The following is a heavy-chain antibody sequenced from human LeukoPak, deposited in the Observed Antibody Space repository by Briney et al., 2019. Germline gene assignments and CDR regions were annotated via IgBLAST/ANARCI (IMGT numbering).Heavy chain of an antibody. CDR3: ARIGYSSSSYDY. CDR1: GFSFRYYW. V-gene: IGHV3-7*01. CDR2: IKEDGTTK. D-gene: IGHD6-6*01. Sequence: GRSLRLSCAASGFSFRYYWMTWVRQTPGKGLEWVANIKEDGTTKYYVDSLRGRFTVSRDNAQNSLYLQMNSLRVEDTATYYCARIGYSSSSYDYWGQGILVTVSS. J-gene: IGHJ4*02.